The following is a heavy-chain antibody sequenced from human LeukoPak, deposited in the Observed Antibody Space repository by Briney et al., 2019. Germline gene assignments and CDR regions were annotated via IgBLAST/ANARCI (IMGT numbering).Heavy chain of an antibody. V-gene: IGHV1-69*04. D-gene: IGHD4-11*01. CDR2: IIPILGIA. CDR3: ARDDSNESYYYGMDV. J-gene: IGHJ6*02. Sequence: ASVKVSCKASGGTFSSYAISWVRQAPGQGLEWMGRIIPILGIANYAQKFQGRVTITADKSTSTAYMELSSLRSEDTAVYYCARDDSNESYYYGMDVWGQGTTVTVSS. CDR1: GGTFSSYA.